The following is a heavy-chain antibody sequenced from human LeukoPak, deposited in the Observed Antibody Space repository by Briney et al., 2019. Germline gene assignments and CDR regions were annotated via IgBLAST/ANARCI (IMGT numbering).Heavy chain of an antibody. Sequence: SETLSLTCTVSGGSISSHYWSWIRQPPGKGLEWIGYIYYSGSTNYNPSLKSRVTISVDTSKNQFSLKLSSVTAADTAVYYCARGGPHELDYWGQGTLVTVSS. CDR2: IYYSGST. J-gene: IGHJ4*02. CDR3: ARGGPHELDY. V-gene: IGHV4-59*11. CDR1: GGSISSHY.